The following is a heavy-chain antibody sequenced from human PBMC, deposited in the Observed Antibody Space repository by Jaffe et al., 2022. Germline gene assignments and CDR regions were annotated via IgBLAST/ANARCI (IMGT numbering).Heavy chain of an antibody. V-gene: IGHV1-2*06. CDR2: INPNSGGT. J-gene: IGHJ6*03. Sequence: QVQLVQSGAEVKKPGASVKVSCKASGYTFTGYYMHWVRQAPGQGLEWMGRINPNSGGTNYAQKFQGRVTMTRDTSISTAYMELSRLRSDDTAVYYCARVPQIIHSPRYMDVWGKGTTVTVSS. CDR3: ARVPQIIHSPRYMDV. D-gene: IGHD2-15*01. CDR1: GYTFTGYY.